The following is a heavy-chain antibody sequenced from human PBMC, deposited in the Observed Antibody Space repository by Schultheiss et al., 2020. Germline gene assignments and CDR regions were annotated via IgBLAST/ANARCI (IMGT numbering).Heavy chain of an antibody. CDR2: ITLYNGNT. CDR3: ARDDGGCFQH. V-gene: IGHV1-68*01. CDR1: GYTFTCCS. D-gene: IGHD3-10*01. Sequence: ASVKVSCKASGYTFTCCSLHWLQQAPGQGLERMRWITLYNGNTNYAKKFQGRVTITRDMSLRTAYIELSSLRSEDSAVYYCARDDGGCFQHWGQGTLVTVSS. J-gene: IGHJ1*01.